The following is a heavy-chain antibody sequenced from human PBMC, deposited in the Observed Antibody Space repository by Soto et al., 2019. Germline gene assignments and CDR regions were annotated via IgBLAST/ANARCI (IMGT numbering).Heavy chain of an antibody. V-gene: IGHV4-30-2*01. D-gene: IGHD3-22*01. CDR3: ARGSDRNGYYEGFDY. J-gene: IGHJ4*02. CDR1: GGSISSSTYS. Sequence: QLQLQESGSGLVKPSQTLSLTCGVSGGSISSSTYSWNWIRQPPGKGLEWIGHIYHSGSTNYNPSLKSRVTISVDRSKNEFSLKLSSVTAADSAVYYCARGSDRNGYYEGFDYWGQGTLATVSS. CDR2: IYHSGST.